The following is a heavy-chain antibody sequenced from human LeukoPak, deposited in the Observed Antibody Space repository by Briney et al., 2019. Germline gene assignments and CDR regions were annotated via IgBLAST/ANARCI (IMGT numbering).Heavy chain of an antibody. D-gene: IGHD1-26*01. J-gene: IGHJ4*02. Sequence: GESLKISCKASGYSFASYWIGWVRQMPGKGLEWMGRIDPSDSYTNYSPSFQGHVTISADKSISTAYLQWSSLKASDTAMYYCARHSGGMATAIHVDYWGQGTLVTVSS. CDR3: ARHSGGMATAIHVDY. CDR1: GYSFASYW. V-gene: IGHV5-10-1*01. CDR2: IDPSDSYT.